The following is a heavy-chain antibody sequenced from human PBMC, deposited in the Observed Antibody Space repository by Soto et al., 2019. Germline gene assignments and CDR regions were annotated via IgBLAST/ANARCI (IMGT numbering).Heavy chain of an antibody. CDR2: ISAAGDP. CDR1: GFTFRNYD. Sequence: EVQLVESGRGLVQPGGSLRLSCEASGFTFRNYDMHRVRQGTGKGLEWFSGISAAGDPDYVDSVEGRFTISRENAQNSFLLQNNSLRVGDTAVYYCSSTHRDFYGLDVWGQGTTVIVSS. V-gene: IGHV3-13*05. D-gene: IGHD2-15*01. CDR3: SSTHRDFYGLDV. J-gene: IGHJ6*02.